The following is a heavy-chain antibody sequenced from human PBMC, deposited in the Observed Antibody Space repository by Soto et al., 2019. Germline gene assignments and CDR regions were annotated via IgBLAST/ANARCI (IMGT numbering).Heavy chain of an antibody. CDR1: GITFSNYA. Sequence: GGSLRLSCTASGITFSNYAMSWVRLAPRKGLEWVSTISTSGGRPYYADSVKGRFTISRDNSKNTLYLQMNSLRAEDTAVYYCAKDPDRYDYVWGTYRYIDHWGQGTLVTVSS. CDR3: AKDPDRYDYVWGTYRYIDH. CDR2: ISTSGGRP. V-gene: IGHV3-23*01. D-gene: IGHD3-16*02. J-gene: IGHJ4*02.